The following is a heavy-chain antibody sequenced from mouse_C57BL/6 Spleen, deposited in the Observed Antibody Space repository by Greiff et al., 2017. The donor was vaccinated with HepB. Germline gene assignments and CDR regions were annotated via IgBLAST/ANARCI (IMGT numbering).Heavy chain of an antibody. CDR1: GYTFTSYW. CDR2: IDPSDSYT. V-gene: IGHV1-50*01. Sequence: QVQLQQPGAELVKPGASVKLSCKASGYTFTSYWMQWVKQRPGQGLEWIGEIDPSDSYTNYNQKFKGKATLTVDTSSSTAYMQHSSLTSEDSAVYYCARLHGDWGQGTTLTVSS. CDR3: ARLHGD. J-gene: IGHJ2*01.